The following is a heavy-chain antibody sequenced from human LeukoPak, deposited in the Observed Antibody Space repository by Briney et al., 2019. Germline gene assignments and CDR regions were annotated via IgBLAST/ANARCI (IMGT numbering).Heavy chain of an antibody. CDR2: INHSGST. D-gene: IGHD3-3*01. CDR1: GGSFSGYY. J-gene: IGHJ5*02. Sequence: SETLSLTCAVYGGSFSGYYWSWIRQPPGKGLEWIGEINHSGSTNYNPSLKSRVTISVDTSKNQSSLKLSSVTAADTAVYYCARGLGGYDFWSGYYGIDPWGQGTLVTVSS. V-gene: IGHV4-34*01. CDR3: ARGLGGYDFWSGYYGIDP.